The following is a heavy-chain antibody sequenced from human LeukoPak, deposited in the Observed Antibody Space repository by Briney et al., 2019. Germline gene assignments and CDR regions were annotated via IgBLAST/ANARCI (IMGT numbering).Heavy chain of an antibody. V-gene: IGHV1-46*01. D-gene: IGHD5-24*01. CDR1: GYTFTSDC. Sequence: ASVKVSCKASGYTFTSDCMHWVRQAPGQGLEWMGIINTSGGSTTYDQTFHGRVTITRDTSTSTDYMELRSLRAEATAVYYCARGDGYNYGSYFHFGGQEPLVTVPS. CDR2: INTSGGST. CDR3: ARGDGYNYGSYFHF. J-gene: IGHJ4*02.